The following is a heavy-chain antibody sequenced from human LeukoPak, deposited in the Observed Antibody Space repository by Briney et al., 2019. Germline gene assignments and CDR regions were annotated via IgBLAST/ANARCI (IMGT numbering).Heavy chain of an antibody. Sequence: ASVKVSCKASGYTFTSYGISWVRQAPGQGLEWMGWISAYNGNTNYAQKLQGRVTMTTDTSTSTAYMELRSLRSDDTAVYYCARDAPRYYDSSGYYFDYWGQGTLVTVSS. CDR3: ARDAPRYYDSSGYYFDY. CDR1: GYTFTSYG. CDR2: ISAYNGNT. V-gene: IGHV1-18*01. J-gene: IGHJ4*02. D-gene: IGHD3-22*01.